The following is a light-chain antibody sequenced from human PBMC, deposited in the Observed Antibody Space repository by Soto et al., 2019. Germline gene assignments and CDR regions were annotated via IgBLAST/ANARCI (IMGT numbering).Light chain of an antibody. CDR2: GAS. V-gene: IGKV3-15*01. J-gene: IGKJ5*01. CDR1: QSVSSN. CDR3: QQSNDWPPGT. Sequence: EMVMTQSPATLSVSPGERAIFSCRASQSVSSNLAWYQQKPGQAPRLLIYGASTRATGIPARFSGSGSGTEFTLTISSLQSEDFAVYYCQQSNDWPPGTFGQGTRLEIK.